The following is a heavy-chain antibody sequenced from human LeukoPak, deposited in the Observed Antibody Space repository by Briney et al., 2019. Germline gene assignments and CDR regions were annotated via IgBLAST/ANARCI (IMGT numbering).Heavy chain of an antibody. D-gene: IGHD3-10*01. CDR2: INSDGSST. V-gene: IGHV3-74*01. CDR1: GFTFSNYW. J-gene: IGHJ4*02. CDR3: ARSVRSAVPAYYFDY. Sequence: GGSLRLSCAASGFTFSNYWMHWVRQAPGKGLVWVSRINSDGSSTSYADSVKGRFTISRDNAKNTLYLQMNSLRAEDTAVYYCARSVRSAVPAYYFDYWGQGTLVTVSS.